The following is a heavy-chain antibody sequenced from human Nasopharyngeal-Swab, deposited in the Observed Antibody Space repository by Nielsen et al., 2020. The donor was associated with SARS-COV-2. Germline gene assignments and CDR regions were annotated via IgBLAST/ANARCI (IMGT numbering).Heavy chain of an antibody. CDR2: IDPGDSYN. D-gene: IGHD3-22*01. CDR3: ARFLDSSGYYWGSYYYYGMDV. CDR1: GYSFTSYW. Sequence: GGSLRLSCKGSGYSFTSYWISWVRQMPGKGLEWMGRIDPGDSYNNYSPSFQGHVTISADKSISTAYLQWSSLKASDTAMYYCARFLDSSGYYWGSYYYYGMDVWGQGTTVTVSS. V-gene: IGHV5-10-1*01. J-gene: IGHJ6*02.